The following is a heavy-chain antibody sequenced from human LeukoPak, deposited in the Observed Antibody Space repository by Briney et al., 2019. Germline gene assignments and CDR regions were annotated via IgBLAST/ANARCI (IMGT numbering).Heavy chain of an antibody. CDR3: AKDQARGSSGWATPVDY. CDR1: GFTSSSYA. V-gene: IGHV3-23*01. Sequence: PGGSLRLSCAASGFTSSSYAMSWVRQAPGKGLDWVSALRGSGGSTYYADSVKGRFTISRDNSKNTLYLQMNSLRAEDTALYYCAKDQARGSSGWATPVDYWGQGTLVTVSS. CDR2: LRGSGGST. D-gene: IGHD6-19*01. J-gene: IGHJ4*02.